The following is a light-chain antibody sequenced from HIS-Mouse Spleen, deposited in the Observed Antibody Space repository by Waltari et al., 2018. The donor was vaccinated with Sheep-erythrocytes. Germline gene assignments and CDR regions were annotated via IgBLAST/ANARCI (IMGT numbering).Light chain of an antibody. J-gene: IGLJ3*02. Sequence: QSALTQPASVSGSPGQSITISCTGTSSDVGSYNLVSLYQQHPGKAPKLMIYEGSKRPSGVSSRFSGSKSGNTASLTISGLQAEDEADYYCCSYAGSSTPWVFGGGTKLTVL. CDR1: SSDVGSYNL. CDR2: EGS. V-gene: IGLV2-23*01. CDR3: CSYAGSSTPWV.